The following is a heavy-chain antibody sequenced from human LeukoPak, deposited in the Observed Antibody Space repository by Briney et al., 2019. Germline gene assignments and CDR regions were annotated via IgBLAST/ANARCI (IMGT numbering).Heavy chain of an antibody. CDR1: GYTFSSYD. Sequence: GASVKVSCKASGYTFSSYDINWVRQASGQGLEWMGWMNPNSGKTGYAQTLQGRVTMTRNTSISTAYMELSSLRSEDTAVYYCARDLGDYGGEPDYWGQGTLVTVSS. V-gene: IGHV1-8*01. CDR2: MNPNSGKT. CDR3: ARDLGDYGGEPDY. D-gene: IGHD4-17*01. J-gene: IGHJ4*02.